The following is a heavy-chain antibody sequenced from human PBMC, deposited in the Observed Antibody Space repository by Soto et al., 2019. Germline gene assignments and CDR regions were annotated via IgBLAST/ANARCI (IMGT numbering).Heavy chain of an antibody. CDR1: GGSFSGYY. V-gene: IGHV4-34*01. Sequence: QVQLQQWGAGLLKPSETMSLTCAVYGGSFSGYYWSWIRQPPGKGLEWIGEITHSGSTHYNPSLKSRVSISVDTSKDLFSRKLSSVTAADTAVYYCARGGITGTQEWFDPWGQGTLVTVSS. J-gene: IGHJ5*02. CDR2: ITHSGST. D-gene: IGHD1-20*01. CDR3: ARGGITGTQEWFDP.